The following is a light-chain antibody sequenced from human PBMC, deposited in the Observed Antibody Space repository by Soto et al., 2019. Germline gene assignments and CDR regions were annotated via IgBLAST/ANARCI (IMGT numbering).Light chain of an antibody. CDR1: QNIDRW. Sequence: DIQMTQSPSTLSASVGDRVTITYRASQNIDRWLAWYQQKPGKAPNLLIYGASNLESGVPSRFSGSGSGTEFPLTISSLRPDDFATYYCQQYNSYPWTFGQGTKVEIK. V-gene: IGKV1-5*03. J-gene: IGKJ1*01. CDR2: GAS. CDR3: QQYNSYPWT.